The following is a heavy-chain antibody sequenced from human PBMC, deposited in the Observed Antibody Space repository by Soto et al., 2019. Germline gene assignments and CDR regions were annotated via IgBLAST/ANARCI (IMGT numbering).Heavy chain of an antibody. J-gene: IGHJ4*02. CDR3: ARVTGYYYVDY. CDR2: INAGNGNT. D-gene: IGHD3-9*01. CDR1: GYTFTSYA. V-gene: IGHV1-3*05. Sequence: QVQLVQSGAEEKKPGASVKVSCKASGYTFTSYAMHWVRQAPGQRLEWMGWINAGNGNTKYSQKFQGRVTITRDTSASTAYMELSSLRAEDTAVYYCARVTGYYYVDYWGQGTLVTVSS.